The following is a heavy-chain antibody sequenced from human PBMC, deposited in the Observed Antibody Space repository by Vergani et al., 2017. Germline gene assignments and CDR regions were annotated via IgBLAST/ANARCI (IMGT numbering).Heavy chain of an antibody. D-gene: IGHD3-10*01. Sequence: QVQLQESGPGLVKPSETLSLTCTVSGGSISSYYWSWIRQPPGKGLEWIGYIYYSGSTNYNPSLKSRVTISVDTSKNQFSLKLSSVTAADMAVYYCARFPNYYGSGMDVWGQGTTVTVSS. V-gene: IGHV4-59*01. CDR3: ARFPNYYGSGMDV. CDR1: GGSISSYY. J-gene: IGHJ6*02. CDR2: IYYSGST.